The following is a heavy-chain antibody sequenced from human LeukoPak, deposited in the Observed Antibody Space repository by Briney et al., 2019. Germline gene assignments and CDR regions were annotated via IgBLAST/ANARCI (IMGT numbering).Heavy chain of an antibody. J-gene: IGHJ4*02. CDR3: ARDQDGYNYDY. CDR2: INPNSGGT. CDR1: GYAFTGDY. D-gene: IGHD5-24*01. V-gene: IGHV1-2*02. Sequence: ASVEVSCKASGYAFTGDYVHWVRQAPGQGLEWMGWINPNSGGTNYAQKFQGRVTMTRDTSINTAYMELSRLTSDDTAVYYCARDQDGYNYDYWGQGTLVTVSS.